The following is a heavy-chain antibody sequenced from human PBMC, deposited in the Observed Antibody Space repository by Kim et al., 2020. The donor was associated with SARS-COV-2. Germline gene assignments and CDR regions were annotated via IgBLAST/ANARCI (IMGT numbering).Heavy chain of an antibody. CDR2: ICGGGVNK. Sequence: GGSLRLSCVASGFTFDIYAMHWVRQAPGKGLEWVSVICGGGVNKYYADSVRGRFTISRDNSKNTLFLQMNSLRDEDTALYYCAKVVVIEDYHHYYYYGMDVWGQGTTVTVFS. CDR1: GFTFDIYA. J-gene: IGHJ6*02. D-gene: IGHD2-21*01. V-gene: IGHV3-23*01. CDR3: AKVVVIEDYHHYYYYGMDV.